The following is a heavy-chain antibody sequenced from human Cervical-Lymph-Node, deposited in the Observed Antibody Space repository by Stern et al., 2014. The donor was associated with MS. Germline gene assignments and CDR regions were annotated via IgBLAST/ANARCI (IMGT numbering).Heavy chain of an antibody. J-gene: IGHJ1*01. V-gene: IGHV1-69*06. CDR1: GASFSTIE. CDR2: INPLFNRA. Sequence: QVQLVQSGAEVKKPGSSVKVSCTASGASFSTIEISWVRQAPGQGLEWLGGINPLFNRANYVQKVQGRVTIIADISTSTVNLDLRSLRSEDTAVYYCVRDQGGIAASWGPGTLVTVSS. CDR3: VRDQGGIAAS. D-gene: IGHD6-13*01.